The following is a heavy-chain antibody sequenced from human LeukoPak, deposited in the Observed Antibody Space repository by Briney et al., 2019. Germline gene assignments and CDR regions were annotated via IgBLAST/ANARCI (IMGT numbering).Heavy chain of an antibody. CDR3: ARSTVAGMASNGMDV. D-gene: IGHD6-13*01. J-gene: IGHJ6*02. Sequence: ASVKVSCKASGYTFTSYHMHWVRQAPGQGLEWMGKINLSGGSTTYAQKFQGRVTMTRDTSTSTVYMELSSLRSEDTAVYYCARSTVAGMASNGMDVWGQGTTVTVTS. CDR1: GYTFTSYH. CDR2: INLSGGST. V-gene: IGHV1-46*01.